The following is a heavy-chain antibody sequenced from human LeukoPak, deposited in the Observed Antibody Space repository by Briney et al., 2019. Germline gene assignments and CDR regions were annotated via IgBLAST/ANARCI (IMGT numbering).Heavy chain of an antibody. CDR1: GGSFSGYY. D-gene: IGHD2-2*01. Sequence: SETLSLTCAVYGGSFSGYYWSWIRQPPGKGLEWIGEINHSGSTNYNPSLKSRVTISVDTSKNQFSLKLSSVTAADTAVYYCARGVLSTHWGQGTLVTVSS. J-gene: IGHJ4*02. CDR3: ARGVLSTH. V-gene: IGHV4-34*01. CDR2: INHSGST.